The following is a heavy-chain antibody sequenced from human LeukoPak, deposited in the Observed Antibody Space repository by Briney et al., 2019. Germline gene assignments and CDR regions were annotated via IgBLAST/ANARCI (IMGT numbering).Heavy chain of an antibody. CDR1: GDSISSGGYH. Sequence: SETLSLTCTVSGDSISSGGYHWSWIRQHPGKGLEWIGYIYHSGTTYYNPSLRSRVTISVDTSKNQFSLKLSSVTAADTAVYYCARGGNYGDYDGYFDYWGQGTLVTVSS. J-gene: IGHJ4*02. CDR2: IYHSGTT. V-gene: IGHV4-31*03. CDR3: ARGGNYGDYDGYFDY. D-gene: IGHD4-17*01.